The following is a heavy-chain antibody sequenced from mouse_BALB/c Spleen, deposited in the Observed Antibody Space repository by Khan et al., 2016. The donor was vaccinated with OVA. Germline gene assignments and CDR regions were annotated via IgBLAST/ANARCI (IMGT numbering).Heavy chain of an antibody. V-gene: IGHV1-63*02. CDR2: IYPGSGNT. D-gene: IGHD1-1*01. CDR3: ARPYYYGSSYDTMDA. CDR1: GYTFTNYW. J-gene: IGHJ4*01. Sequence: QVQLQQSGAELVRPGTSVKMSCKTAGYTFTNYWIGWVKQRPGHGLEWIGDIYPGSGNTNYNEKFKGKATLTADTSSSTAYMHLSSLTSEDSAIYYSARPYYYGSSYDTMDAWGQGTSVTVSS.